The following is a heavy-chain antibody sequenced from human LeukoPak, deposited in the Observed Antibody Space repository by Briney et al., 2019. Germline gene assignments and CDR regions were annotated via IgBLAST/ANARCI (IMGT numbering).Heavy chain of an antibody. J-gene: IGHJ4*02. CDR2: IKQDGSEK. V-gene: IGHV3-7*03. CDR1: GFTFSSYW. D-gene: IGHD3-3*01. CDR3: ARGARYYDFWSGYYGH. Sequence: GGSLRLSCAASGFTFSSYWMSWVRQAPGKGLEWVANIKQDGSEKYYVDSAKGRFTISRDNAKNSLYLQMNSLRAEDTAVYYCARGARYYDFWSGYYGHWGQGTLVTVSS.